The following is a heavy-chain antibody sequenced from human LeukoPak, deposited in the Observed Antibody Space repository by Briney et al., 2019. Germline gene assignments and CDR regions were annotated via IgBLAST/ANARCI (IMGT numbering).Heavy chain of an antibody. J-gene: IGHJ4*02. CDR2: ISRSSRHL. V-gene: IGHV3-21*01. CDR3: ANNFDY. Sequence: GGYLRLSCAASGFTFSSYSMNWVRQAPGKGLEWVSSISRSSRHLYYADSVKGRFTISRDNSKNTLYLQMNSLRAEDTALYYCANNFDYWGQGTLVTVSS. CDR1: GFTFSSYS.